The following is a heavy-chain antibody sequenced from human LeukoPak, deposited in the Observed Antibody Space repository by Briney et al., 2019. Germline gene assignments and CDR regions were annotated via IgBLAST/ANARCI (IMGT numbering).Heavy chain of an antibody. CDR3: ARDRVGIVATNSFDY. CDR1: GGTFSSYA. D-gene: IGHD5-12*01. V-gene: IGHV1-69*04. Sequence: SVKVSCKASGGTFSSYAISWVRQAPGQGLEWMGRIIPILGIANYAQKFQGRVTITADKSTSTAYMELSSLRSEDTAVYYCARDRVGIVATNSFDYWGQGTLVTVSS. CDR2: IIPILGIA. J-gene: IGHJ4*02.